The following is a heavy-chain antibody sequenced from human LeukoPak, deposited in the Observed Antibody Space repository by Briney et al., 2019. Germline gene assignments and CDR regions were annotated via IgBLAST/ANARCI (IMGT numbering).Heavy chain of an antibody. CDR1: GYTFTVYY. J-gene: IGHJ5*02. CDR2: INPNSGGT. V-gene: IGHV1-2*02. CDR3: ARDLTGTTSGWFDP. Sequence: GASVKVSCKASGYTFTVYYMHWVRQAPGQGLEWKGWINPNSGGTNYAQKFQGRVTMTRDTSISTAYMELSRLRADDTAVYYCARDLTGTTSGWFDPWGQGTLVTVSS. D-gene: IGHD1-7*01.